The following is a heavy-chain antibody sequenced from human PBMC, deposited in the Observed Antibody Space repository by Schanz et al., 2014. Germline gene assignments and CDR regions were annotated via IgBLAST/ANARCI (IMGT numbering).Heavy chain of an antibody. CDR1: GFSFSGYG. V-gene: IGHV3-7*01. CDR3: AKNSADDFYFDS. J-gene: IGHJ4*02. Sequence: EVQLVESGGGLVKPGGSLRLSCAASGFSFSGYGMHWVRQAPGKGLEWVANIKQDESERSYVDSVKGRFTISRDNSKNTLHLQMNSLRAEDTAVYYCAKNSADDFYFDSWGQGTLVTVSS. CDR2: IKQDESER. D-gene: IGHD2-21*01.